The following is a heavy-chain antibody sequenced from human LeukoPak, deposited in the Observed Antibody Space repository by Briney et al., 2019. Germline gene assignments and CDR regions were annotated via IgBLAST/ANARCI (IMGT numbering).Heavy chain of an antibody. Sequence: GESLKISCKGSGYSFTSYWIGWVRQMPGKGLEWMGIIYPGDSDTRYSPSFQGQVTISADKSITTAYLQWDSLKASDTAKYYCASPIGGFCSGGSCYSLDSWGQGTLVTVSS. CDR1: GYSFTSYW. J-gene: IGHJ4*02. CDR3: ASPIGGFCSGGSCYSLDS. CDR2: IYPGDSDT. V-gene: IGHV5-51*01. D-gene: IGHD2-15*01.